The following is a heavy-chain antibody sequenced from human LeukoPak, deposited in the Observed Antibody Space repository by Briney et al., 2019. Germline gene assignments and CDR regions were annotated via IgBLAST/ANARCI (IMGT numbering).Heavy chain of an antibody. CDR3: ASDGVAGDY. V-gene: IGHV3-9*01. J-gene: IGHJ4*02. CDR1: GFTFDDYA. Sequence: PGRSLRLSCAASGFTFDDYAMHWVRQAPGKGLEWVSGISRNRGSIGYADSVKGRFTISRDNAKNSLYLQMNSLRAEDTALYYCASDGVAGDYWGQGTLVTVSS. D-gene: IGHD6-19*01. CDR2: ISRNRGSI.